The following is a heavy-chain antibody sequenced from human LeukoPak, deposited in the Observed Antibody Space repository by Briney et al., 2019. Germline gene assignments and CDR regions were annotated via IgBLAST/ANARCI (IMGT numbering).Heavy chain of an antibody. CDR2: VSLTGLT. J-gene: IGHJ4*02. D-gene: IGHD2-8*01. CDR1: GGSITRTNW. V-gene: IGHV4-4*02. CDR3: TRENGAFSPFGY. Sequence: PSETLSLTCGLSGGSITRTNWWSWVRQPPGQGLEWIGEVSLTGLTNYNPSLSSRVIMALDTSKNHLSLNLTSVTAADTAVYYCTRENGAFSPFGYWGQGTLVTVPS.